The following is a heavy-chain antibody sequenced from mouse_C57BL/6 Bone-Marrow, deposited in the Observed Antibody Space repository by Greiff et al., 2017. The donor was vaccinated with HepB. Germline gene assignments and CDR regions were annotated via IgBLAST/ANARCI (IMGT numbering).Heavy chain of an antibody. CDR2: IWRGGST. D-gene: IGHD1-1*01. Sequence: VQLQQSGPGLVQPSQSLSITCTVSGFSLTSYGVHWVRQSPGKGLEWLGVIWRGGSTDYNAAFMSRLSITKDNSKRQVFFKMNSLQADDTAIYYCATYYYGSSYVRYWYFDVWGTGTTVTVSS. J-gene: IGHJ1*03. V-gene: IGHV2-5*01. CDR1: GFSLTSYG. CDR3: ATYYYGSSYVRYWYFDV.